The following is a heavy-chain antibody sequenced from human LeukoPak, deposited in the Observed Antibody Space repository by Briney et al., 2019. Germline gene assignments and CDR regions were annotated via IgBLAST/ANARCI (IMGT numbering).Heavy chain of an antibody. CDR1: GGSFSGYY. J-gene: IGHJ5*02. D-gene: IGHD3-3*01. CDR2: INHSGST. CDR3: ARGRITYYDFRRRNWFDP. Sequence: PSETLSLTCAVYGGSFSGYYWSWIRQPPGKGLEWIGEINHSGSTNYNPSLKSRVTISVDTSKNQFSLKLSSVTAADTAVYYCARGRITYYDFRRRNWFDPWGQGTLVTVSS. V-gene: IGHV4-34*01.